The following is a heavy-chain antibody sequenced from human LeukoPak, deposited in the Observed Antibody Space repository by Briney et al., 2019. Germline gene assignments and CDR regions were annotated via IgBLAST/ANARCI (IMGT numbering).Heavy chain of an antibody. CDR3: ARGGAARPIDY. V-gene: IGHV3-48*04. Sequence: PGGSLRLSCAASGFTFSSYSMNWVRQAPGKGLEWVSYISGSGSTIYYADSVKGRFSISRDNAKNSLYLQMNSLRVEDTAVYYCARGGAARPIDYWGQGTLVIVSS. CDR1: GFTFSSYS. J-gene: IGHJ4*02. D-gene: IGHD6-6*01. CDR2: ISGSGSTI.